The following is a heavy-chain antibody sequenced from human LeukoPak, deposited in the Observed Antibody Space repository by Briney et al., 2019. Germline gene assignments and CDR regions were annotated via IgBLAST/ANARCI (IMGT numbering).Heavy chain of an antibody. J-gene: IGHJ1*01. CDR3: ARGPDCGSTNCYVGIYFQH. V-gene: IGHV1-18*01. CDR1: GYTFTTYG. D-gene: IGHD2-2*01. Sequence: ASVKVSCKASGYTFTTYGISWVRQAPGQGLEWMGWIGAYNGGTRHSQKFQGRVTMTTDTSTSTAYMELRSLRSDDTAVYYCARGPDCGSTNCYVGIYFQHWGQGTLVTVSS. CDR2: IGAYNGGT.